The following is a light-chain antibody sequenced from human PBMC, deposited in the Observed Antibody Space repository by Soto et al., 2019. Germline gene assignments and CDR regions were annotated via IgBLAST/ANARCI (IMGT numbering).Light chain of an antibody. CDR2: GAS. CDR1: QSVSNNY. Sequence: EIVLTQSPVTLALSPGERGTLSCMASQSVSNNYLAWYQQKPGQAPRLLIYGASNRATGIPDRFSGSGSGTDFTLTISRLEPEDFAVYYCQQYGSSGTFGQGTKVDIK. J-gene: IGKJ1*01. CDR3: QQYGSSGT. V-gene: IGKV3-20*01.